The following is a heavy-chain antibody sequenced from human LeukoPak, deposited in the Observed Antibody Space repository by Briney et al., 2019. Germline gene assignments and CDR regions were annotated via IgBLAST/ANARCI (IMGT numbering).Heavy chain of an antibody. CDR3: ARDPGHSSGWYYYFDY. J-gene: IGHJ4*02. CDR2: ISSSSSYI. Sequence: GGSLRLSCSASGFTFSSDSMNWVRQAPGKGLEWVSSISSSSSYIYYADSVKGRFTISRDNAKNSLYLQMNSLRAEDTAVYYCARDPGHSSGWYYYFDYWGQGTLVTVSS. D-gene: IGHD6-19*01. V-gene: IGHV3-21*01. CDR1: GFTFSSDS.